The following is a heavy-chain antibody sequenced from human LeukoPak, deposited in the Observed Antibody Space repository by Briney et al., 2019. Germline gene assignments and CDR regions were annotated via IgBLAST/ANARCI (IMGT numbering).Heavy chain of an antibody. CDR2: ISVSSRNT. Sequence: GGSLRLSCAASGFTFSRYAMSWVRQAPGKGLEWVSLISVSSRNTHYADSVKGRFTISRDNAKNSLYLQMNSLRAEDTAVYYCARDSEVVVATSSWFDPWGQGTLVTVSS. CDR3: ARDSEVVVATSSWFDP. V-gene: IGHV3-21*01. CDR1: GFTFSRYA. J-gene: IGHJ5*02. D-gene: IGHD2-15*01.